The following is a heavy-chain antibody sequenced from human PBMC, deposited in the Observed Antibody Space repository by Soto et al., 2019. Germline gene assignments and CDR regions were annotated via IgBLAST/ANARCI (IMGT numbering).Heavy chain of an antibody. D-gene: IGHD3-16*02. J-gene: IGHJ6*02. CDR1: GYTFTSYG. V-gene: IGHV1-18*04. Sequence: ASVKVSCKASGYTFTSYGIRLVRQAPGQGLEWMGWISAYNGNTNYAQKLQGRVTMTTDTSTSTAYMELRSLRSDDTAVYYCASVGRRFGELSSRDYYYYGMDVWGQGITVTVSS. CDR2: ISAYNGNT. CDR3: ASVGRRFGELSSRDYYYYGMDV.